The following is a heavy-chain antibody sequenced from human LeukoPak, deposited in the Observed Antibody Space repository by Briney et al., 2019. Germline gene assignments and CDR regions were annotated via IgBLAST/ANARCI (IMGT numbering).Heavy chain of an antibody. CDR1: GYTFTSFG. CDR3: ASQPLDYYGSGSYYYPDY. CDR2: ITAYNGNT. Sequence: ASVKVSCKASGYTFTSFGISWVRQAPGQGLEWMGWITAYNGNTNYAQKLQGRVTMTTDTSTSTAYMELRSLRSDDTAVYYCASQPLDYYGSGSYYYPDYWGQGTLVTVSS. J-gene: IGHJ4*02. D-gene: IGHD3-10*01. V-gene: IGHV1-18*01.